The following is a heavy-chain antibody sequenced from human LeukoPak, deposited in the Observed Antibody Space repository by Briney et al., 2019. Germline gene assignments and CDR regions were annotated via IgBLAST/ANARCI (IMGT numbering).Heavy chain of an antibody. D-gene: IGHD3-10*01. CDR2: INHSGST. J-gene: IGHJ4*02. V-gene: IGHV4-34*01. Sequence: SETLSLTCAVYGGSFSGYYWSWIRQPPGKGLEWIGEINHSGSTNYNPSLKSRVTISVDTSKNQFSLKLSSVTAADTAVYYCARIGYGSGSYYTPDYWGQGTLVTVSS. CDR3: ARIGYGSGSYYTPDY. CDR1: GGSFSGYY.